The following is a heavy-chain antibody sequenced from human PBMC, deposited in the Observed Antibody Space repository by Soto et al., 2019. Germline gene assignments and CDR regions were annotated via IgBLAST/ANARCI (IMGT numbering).Heavy chain of an antibody. J-gene: IGHJ4*02. CDR3: ARRRDGYFDY. CDR1: GGSISSSSYY. Sequence: SETLSLTCTVSGGSISSSSYYWGWIRQPPGKGLEWIGSIYYSGSTYYNPSLKSRVTISVDTSKNQFSLKLSSVTAADTAVYYCARRRDGYFDYWGQGTLVTVSS. V-gene: IGHV4-39*01. CDR2: IYYSGST.